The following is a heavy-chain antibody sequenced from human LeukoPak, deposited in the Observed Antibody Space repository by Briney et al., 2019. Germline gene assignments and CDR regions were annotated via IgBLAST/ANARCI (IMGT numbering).Heavy chain of an antibody. CDR1: GYTFTGYY. CDR2: INPNSGGT. Sequence: ASVKVSCKASGYTFTGYYMHWVRQAPGQGLEWMGWINPNSGGTNYAQKFQGRVTMTRDTSISTAYMELSRLRSGDTAVYYCARVLYESIAARPRFDAFDIWGQGTMVTVSS. J-gene: IGHJ3*02. CDR3: ARVLYESIAARPRFDAFDI. V-gene: IGHV1-2*02. D-gene: IGHD6-6*01.